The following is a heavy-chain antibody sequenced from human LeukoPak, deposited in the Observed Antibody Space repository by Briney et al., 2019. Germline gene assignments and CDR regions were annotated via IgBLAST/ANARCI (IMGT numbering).Heavy chain of an antibody. V-gene: IGHV4-34*01. CDR2: INHRGGT. Sequence: SETLSLTCVFSGESFSGYYWSWIRQPPGKGLEWIGDINHRGGTSYNPSLKSRLSISIDTSKNQFSLILDSVTAAGTVVYFCATFPDYEPIDNWGQGTLVTVSS. D-gene: IGHD3-16*01. CDR3: ATFPDYEPIDN. J-gene: IGHJ4*02. CDR1: GESFSGYY.